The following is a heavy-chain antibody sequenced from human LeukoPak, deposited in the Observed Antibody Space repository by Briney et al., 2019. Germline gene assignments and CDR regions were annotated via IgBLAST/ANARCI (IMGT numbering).Heavy chain of an antibody. CDR1: GYTFTNYY. V-gene: IGHV1-46*01. D-gene: IGHD3-3*01. CDR3: ARNYDGGWFDP. CDR2: INPIGGRP. Sequence: ASVKVSCKASGYTFTNYYINWVRQAPGQGLEWMGIINPIGGRPTYAQNFQGRVTMTRDTSTSTAYMELSSLRSEDTAVYYCARNYDGGWFDPWGQGTLVTVSP. J-gene: IGHJ5*02.